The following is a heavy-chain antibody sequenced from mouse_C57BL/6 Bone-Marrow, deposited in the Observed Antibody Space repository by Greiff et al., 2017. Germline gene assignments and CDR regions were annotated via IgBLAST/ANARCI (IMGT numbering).Heavy chain of an antibody. Sequence: EVQLQESGPGLVKPSQSLSLTCSVTGYSITSGYYWNWIRQFPGNKLEWMGYISYDGSNNYNPSLKNRISITRDTSKNQFFLKLNSVTTEDTATYYCARDLGNYRGVAMDYWGQGTSVTVSS. V-gene: IGHV3-6*01. CDR3: ARDLGNYRGVAMDY. CDR2: ISYDGSN. CDR1: GYSITSGYY. D-gene: IGHD2-1*01. J-gene: IGHJ4*01.